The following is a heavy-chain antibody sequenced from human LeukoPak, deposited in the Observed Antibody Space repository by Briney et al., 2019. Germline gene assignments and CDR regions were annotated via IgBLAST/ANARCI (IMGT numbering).Heavy chain of an antibody. Sequence: GGSLRLSCAASGFTFSSYAMHWVRQAPGKGLEYVSAISSNGGSTYYANSVKGRFTISRDNSKNTLYLQMNSLRVEDTAVYYCARDVGYDSSGFDYWGQGTLVTVSS. CDR3: ARDVGYDSSGFDY. D-gene: IGHD3-22*01. J-gene: IGHJ4*02. CDR1: GFTFSSYA. CDR2: ISSNGGST. V-gene: IGHV3-64*01.